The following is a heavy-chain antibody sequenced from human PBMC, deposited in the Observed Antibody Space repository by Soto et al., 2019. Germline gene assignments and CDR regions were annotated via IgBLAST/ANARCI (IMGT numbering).Heavy chain of an antibody. Sequence: QVQLQQWGAGLLKPSETLSLTCAVYGGSFSGYYWSWIRQPPGKGLEWFGEINHSGSTNYNPSLKSRVTISVDTSKNQFSLKLSSVTAADTAVYYCASPARPMVRGVISYYFDYWGQGTLVTVSS. V-gene: IGHV4-34*01. CDR2: INHSGST. J-gene: IGHJ4*02. CDR3: ASPARPMVRGVISYYFDY. D-gene: IGHD3-10*01. CDR1: GGSFSGYY.